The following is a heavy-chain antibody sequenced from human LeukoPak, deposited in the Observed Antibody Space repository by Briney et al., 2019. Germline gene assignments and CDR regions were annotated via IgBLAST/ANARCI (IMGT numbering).Heavy chain of an antibody. D-gene: IGHD6-13*01. CDR1: GFTFSSYW. CDR2: IKQDGSEK. CDR3: ARGSSSWYDYYYGMDV. J-gene: IGHJ6*02. Sequence: GGSLRLSCAASGFTFSSYWMSWVRLAPGKGLEWVANIKQDGSEKYYVDSVKGRFTISRDNAKNSLYLQMNSLRAEDTAVYYCARGSSSWYDYYYGMDVWGQGTTVTVSS. V-gene: IGHV3-7*01.